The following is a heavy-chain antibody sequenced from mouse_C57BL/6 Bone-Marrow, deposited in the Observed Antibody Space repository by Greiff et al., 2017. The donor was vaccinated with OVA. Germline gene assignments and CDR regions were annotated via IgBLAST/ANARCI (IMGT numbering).Heavy chain of an antibody. Sequence: LQQSGPELVKPGASVKIPCKASGYTFTDYNMDWVKQSHGKSLEWIGDINPNNGGTIYNQKFKGKATLTVDKSSSTAYMELRSLTSEDTAVYYCARRDYYGRSYWYFDVWGTGTTVTVSS. V-gene: IGHV1-18*01. J-gene: IGHJ1*03. CDR1: GYTFTDYN. CDR2: INPNNGGT. CDR3: ARRDYYGRSYWYFDV. D-gene: IGHD1-1*01.